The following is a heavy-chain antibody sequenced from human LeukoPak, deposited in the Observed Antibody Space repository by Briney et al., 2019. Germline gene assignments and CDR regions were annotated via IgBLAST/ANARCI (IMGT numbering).Heavy chain of an antibody. D-gene: IGHD3-22*01. V-gene: IGHV4-39*07. Sequence: SETLSLTCTVSGDSISSSSYYWGWIRQPPGKGLEWIGSIYYSGSTYYNPSLKSRVTISVDTSKNQFSLKLSSVTAADTAVYYCARAMIVVVIISPYGYWGQGTLVTVSS. CDR3: ARAMIVVVIISPYGY. CDR2: IYYSGST. CDR1: GDSISSSSYY. J-gene: IGHJ4*02.